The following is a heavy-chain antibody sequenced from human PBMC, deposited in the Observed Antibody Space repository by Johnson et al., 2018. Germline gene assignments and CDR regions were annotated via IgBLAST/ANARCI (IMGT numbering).Heavy chain of an antibody. CDR2: IRSKAYGGTT. CDR3: TRVVRELIYGMDV. CDR1: GFTFGDYA. D-gene: IGHD3-10*01. Sequence: VQLVQSGGGLVQXGRSLRLSCTASGFTFGDYAMSWFRQAPGKGLEWVGFIRSKAYGGTTEYAASVKGRFTISRDDSKSIAYLQMNSLKTEDTAVYYCTRVVRELIYGMDVWGQGTTVTVSS. J-gene: IGHJ6*02. V-gene: IGHV3-49*03.